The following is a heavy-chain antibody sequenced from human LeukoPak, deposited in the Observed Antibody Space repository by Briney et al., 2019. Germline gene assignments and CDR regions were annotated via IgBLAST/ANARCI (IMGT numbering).Heavy chain of an antibody. CDR3: AKDGLWFGIDY. Sequence: GESLKISCAASGFTFSSYAMSWVRQAPGKGLEWVSAISGSGGSTYYADSVKGRFTISRDNSKNTLYLQMNSLRAEDTAVYYCAKDGLWFGIDYWGQGTLVTVSS. D-gene: IGHD3-10*01. CDR1: GFTFSSYA. J-gene: IGHJ4*02. V-gene: IGHV3-23*01. CDR2: ISGSGGST.